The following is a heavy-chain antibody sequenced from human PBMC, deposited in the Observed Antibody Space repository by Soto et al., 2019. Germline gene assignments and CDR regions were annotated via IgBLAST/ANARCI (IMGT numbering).Heavy chain of an antibody. CDR1: GFTFSTHA. D-gene: IGHD6-19*01. Sequence: QVQLVESGGGVVQPGRSLRLSCAASGFTFSTHAMHWVRQAPGKGLEWVAVISYEGSTKYYADSVKGRFTISRDNSKNTLYLQMNSLRAEDTAVYYCAKQFTGWSYYFDYWGQGPLVTVSS. J-gene: IGHJ4*02. CDR3: AKQFTGWSYYFDY. V-gene: IGHV3-30-3*02. CDR2: ISYEGSTK.